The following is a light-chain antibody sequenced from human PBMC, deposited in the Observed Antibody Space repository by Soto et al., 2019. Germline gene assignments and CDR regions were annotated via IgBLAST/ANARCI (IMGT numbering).Light chain of an antibody. CDR3: QQYGSSPT. J-gene: IGKJ1*01. CDR2: GAS. Sequence: EIVLTQSPGTLSLSPGERATLSCRASQSVSSSYLAWYQQKPGQAPRLLIYGASSRATGIPSRFSGSGSGTDLTLTISRLEPEDFALYYCQQYGSSPTFGQGTKVEIK. CDR1: QSVSSSY. V-gene: IGKV3-20*01.